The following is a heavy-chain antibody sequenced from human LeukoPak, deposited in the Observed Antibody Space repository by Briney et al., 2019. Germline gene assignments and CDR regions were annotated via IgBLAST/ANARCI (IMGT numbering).Heavy chain of an antibody. CDR3: ARVPEMATKWGSYYYYGMDV. J-gene: IGHJ6*02. CDR2: IIPIFGTA. V-gene: IGHV1-69*13. CDR1: GGTFSSYA. D-gene: IGHD5-24*01. Sequence: SVKVACKASGGTFSSYAISWVRQAPGQGLEWMGGIIPIFGTANYAQKFQGRVTITADESTSTAYMELSSLRSEDTAVYYCARVPEMATKWGSYYYYGMDVWGQGTTVTVSS.